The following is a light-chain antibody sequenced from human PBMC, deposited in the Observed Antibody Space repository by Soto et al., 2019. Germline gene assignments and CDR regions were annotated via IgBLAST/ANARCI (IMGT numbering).Light chain of an antibody. CDR1: QSVSSN. J-gene: IGKJ4*01. CDR3: QHCSCHSFTVT. Sequence: EIVMTQSPATLSVSPGERATLSCRASQSVSSNLAWYQQKPGQAPRLLIYDAFTRATGIPARFSGSGSGTEYTLTISSRLSEDASVYYCQHCSCHSFTVTFGGGTKVEIK. CDR2: DAF. V-gene: IGKV3-15*01.